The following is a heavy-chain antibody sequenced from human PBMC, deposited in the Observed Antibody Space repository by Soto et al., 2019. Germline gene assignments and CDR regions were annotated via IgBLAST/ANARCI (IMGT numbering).Heavy chain of an antibody. D-gene: IGHD5-12*01. CDR2: IIPIFGTA. CDR1: GGTFSSYT. J-gene: IGHJ2*01. CDR3: ARGNHRWLQLWYLDL. Sequence: QVQLVQSGAEVKKPGSSVTVSCKASGGTFSSYTISWVRQAPGQGLEWMGGIIPIFGTANYAQKFQGRVTITADESTSKAYMELSSLRSEDTAVYYCARGNHRWLQLWYLDLWGRGTLVTVSS. V-gene: IGHV1-69*12.